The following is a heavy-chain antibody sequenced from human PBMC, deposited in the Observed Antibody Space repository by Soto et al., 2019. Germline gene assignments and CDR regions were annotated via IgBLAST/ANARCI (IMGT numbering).Heavy chain of an antibody. Sequence: VSGPTLVNPTQTLTLTCTVSGFSLSTRGLAVGWIRQPPGKALEWLALTYWNDDERYSPSLSSRLTITKDTSKNQVVLTMTNMDPVDTATYFCAHRRRHTYDSHDTLTDYYIGPLDYWGPGTLVTVSS. V-gene: IGHV2-5*01. D-gene: IGHD3-9*01. CDR2: TYWNDDE. J-gene: IGHJ4*02. CDR1: GFSLSTRGLA. CDR3: AHRRRHTYDSHDTLTDYYIGPLDY.